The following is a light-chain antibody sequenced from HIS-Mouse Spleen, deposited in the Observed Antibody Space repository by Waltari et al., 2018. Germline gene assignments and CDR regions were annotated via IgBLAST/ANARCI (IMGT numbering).Light chain of an antibody. CDR2: DAS. J-gene: IGKJ1*01. CDR3: QQYDNLPRT. CDR1: QDISNY. Sequence: EIQMTQSPSSFSASVGDRVTITCQASQDISNYLNWYQQKPGKAPKLLIYDASNLETGVPSRFSGSGSGTDFTFTISSLQPEDIATYYCQQYDNLPRTFGQGTKVEIK. V-gene: IGKV1-33*01.